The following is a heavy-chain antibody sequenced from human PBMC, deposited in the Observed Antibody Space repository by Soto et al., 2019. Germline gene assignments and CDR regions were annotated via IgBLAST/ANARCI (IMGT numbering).Heavy chain of an antibody. CDR3: ARGDIVVVPAAVLYYYYMDV. CDR1: GYTFTSYY. V-gene: IGHV1-46*03. CDR2: INPSGGST. J-gene: IGHJ6*03. D-gene: IGHD2-2*02. Sequence: WASVKVSCKASGYTFTSYYMHWVRQAPGQGLEWMGIINPSGGSTSYAQKFQGRVTMTRDTSTSTVYMELSSLRSEDTAVYYCARGDIVVVPAAVLYYYYMDVWGKGTTVTVSS.